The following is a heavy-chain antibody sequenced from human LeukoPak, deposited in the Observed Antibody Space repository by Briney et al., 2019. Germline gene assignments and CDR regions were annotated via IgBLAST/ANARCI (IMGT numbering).Heavy chain of an antibody. D-gene: IGHD1-7*01. Sequence: GGSLRLSCEGSGFTFRNYWTHWVRQAPGKGLVWVSRINSDGTTTDYADSVKGRFTISRDNAKNTLYLQMNSLRGEDTAVYYCAKDREGTIADYFDYWGQGTLVTVSS. J-gene: IGHJ4*02. CDR2: INSDGTTT. CDR1: GFTFRNYW. V-gene: IGHV3-74*01. CDR3: AKDREGTIADYFDY.